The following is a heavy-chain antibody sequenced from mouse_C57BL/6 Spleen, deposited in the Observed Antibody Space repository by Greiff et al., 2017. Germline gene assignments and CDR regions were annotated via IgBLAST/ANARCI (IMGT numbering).Heavy chain of an antibody. CDR3: TRGGFYDSYAMDY. D-gene: IGHD1-1*01. Sequence: QVQLQQSGAELVRPGASVTLSCKASGYTFTDYEMHWVKQTPVHGLEWIGAIDPETGGTAYNQKFKGKAILTADKSSSTAYMELRSLTSEDSAVYYCTRGGFYDSYAMDYWGQGTSVTVSS. CDR1: GYTFTDYE. J-gene: IGHJ4*01. V-gene: IGHV1-15*01. CDR2: IDPETGGT.